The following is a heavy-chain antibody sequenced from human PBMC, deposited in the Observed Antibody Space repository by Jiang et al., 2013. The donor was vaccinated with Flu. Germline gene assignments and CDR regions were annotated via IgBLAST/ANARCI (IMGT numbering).Heavy chain of an antibody. CDR2: ISYDGSNK. CDR3: ARDFSLELRWGAGV. CDR1: GFTFSSYA. J-gene: IGHJ6*02. D-gene: IGHD1-7*01. V-gene: IGHV3-30*04. Sequence: LVESGGGVVQPGRSLRLSCAASGFTFSSYAMHWVRQAPGKGLEWVAVISYDGSNKYYADSVKGRFTISRDNSKNTLYLQMNSLRAEDTAVYYCARDFSLELRWGAGVWGQGTTVTVSS.